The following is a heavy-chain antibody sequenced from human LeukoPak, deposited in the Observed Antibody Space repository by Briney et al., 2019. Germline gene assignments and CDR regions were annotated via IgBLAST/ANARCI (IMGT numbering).Heavy chain of an antibody. CDR3: ASRPDQHLLYYFDY. J-gene: IGHJ4*02. Sequence: PGASVKVSCKASGYTFTGYYMHWVRQAPGQGLEWMGWINPNSGGTKYAQKFQGRVTMTSYTSISTAYMELSSLRSDDTAVYYCASRPDQHLLYYFDYWGQGALVTVSS. CDR1: GYTFTGYY. V-gene: IGHV1-2*02. D-gene: IGHD2-15*01. CDR2: INPNSGGT.